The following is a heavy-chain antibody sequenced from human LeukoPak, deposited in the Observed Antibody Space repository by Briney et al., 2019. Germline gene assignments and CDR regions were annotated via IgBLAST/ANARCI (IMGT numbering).Heavy chain of an antibody. CDR1: GFTFSRYT. D-gene: IGHD1-20*01. V-gene: IGHV3-64*01. J-gene: IGHJ4*02. Sequence: GGSLRLSCAASGFTFSRYTMHWARQAPGKGLEYVSGISSKGGSTYYASSVKGRFTISRDNSKNTLYLQMGSLRAEDLAVYYCARDFGLTGKVDYWGQGTLVTVSS. CDR3: ARDFGLTGKVDY. CDR2: ISSKGGST.